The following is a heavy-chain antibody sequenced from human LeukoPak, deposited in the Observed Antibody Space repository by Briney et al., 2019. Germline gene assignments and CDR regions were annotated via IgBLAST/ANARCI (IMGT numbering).Heavy chain of an antibody. Sequence: GESLKISCKGSGYSFTSYWIGWVRQMPGKGLEWMGIIYPGDSDTRHSPSFQGQVTISADKSISTAYLQWSSLKASDTAVYYCAREPVAGTSPYYYGMDVWGQGTTVTVSS. CDR2: IYPGDSDT. D-gene: IGHD6-13*01. J-gene: IGHJ6*02. CDR1: GYSFTSYW. CDR3: AREPVAGTSPYYYGMDV. V-gene: IGHV5-51*01.